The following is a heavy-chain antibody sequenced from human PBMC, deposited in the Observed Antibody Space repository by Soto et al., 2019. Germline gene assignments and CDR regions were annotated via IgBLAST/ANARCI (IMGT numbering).Heavy chain of an antibody. CDR3: ARYSPYGFCSGYGFGPRIYGMRV. Sequence: ASVKVSCKASGYTFTSYGISWVRQAPGQGLEWMGWISAYNGNTNYAQKLQGRVTMTTDTSTSTAYMELRSLRSDDTAVYYCARYSPYGFCSGYGFGPRIYGMRVWGQGTTVTVS. V-gene: IGHV1-18*01. CDR2: ISAYNGNT. D-gene: IGHD3-3*01. CDR1: GYTFTSYG. J-gene: IGHJ6*01.